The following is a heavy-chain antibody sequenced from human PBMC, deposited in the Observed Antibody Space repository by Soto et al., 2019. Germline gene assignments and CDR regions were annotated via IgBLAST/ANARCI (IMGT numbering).Heavy chain of an antibody. V-gene: IGHV1-69*02. CDR3: ARGGVGATNGY. Sequence: QVQLVQSGAEVKKPGSSVKVSCKASGGTFSSYTISWVRQAPGQGLEWMGRIIPILGIANYAQKFQGRGTXTXXKSTRTAYMELSSLRSEDTAVYYCARGGVGATNGYGGQGTLVTVSS. CDR2: IIPILGIA. J-gene: IGHJ4*02. D-gene: IGHD1-26*01. CDR1: GGTFSSYT.